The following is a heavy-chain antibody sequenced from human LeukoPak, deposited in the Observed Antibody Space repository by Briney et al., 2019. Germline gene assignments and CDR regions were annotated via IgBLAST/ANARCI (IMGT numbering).Heavy chain of an antibody. V-gene: IGHV4-59*01. J-gene: IGHJ4*02. D-gene: IGHD5-18*01. CDR3: ARDRRHNSGFPFFDY. Sequence: SETLSLTCTVSGGSISGYYWSWIRQPPGKGLEWIAYIYYSGSTNYNPSLKSRVTISVDTSKNQFSPKLSSVTAADTAVYYCARDRRHNSGFPFFDYWGQGTLVTVSS. CDR2: IYYSGST. CDR1: GGSISGYY.